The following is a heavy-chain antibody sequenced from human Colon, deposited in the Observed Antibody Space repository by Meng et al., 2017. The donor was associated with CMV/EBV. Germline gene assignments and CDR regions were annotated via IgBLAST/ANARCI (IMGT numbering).Heavy chain of an antibody. CDR3: AKDHLRATTWISSFDY. Sequence: GESLKISCTASGFTFNNYAMSWVRQAPGKGLEWVSSASGSGVNTFYADSVKGRFTISRENSKNTLYLQMNSLRAEDTAVYYCAKDHLRATTWISSFDYWGQGTLVTVSS. D-gene: IGHD1-26*01. V-gene: IGHV3-23*01. CDR1: GFTFNNYA. J-gene: IGHJ4*02. CDR2: ASGSGVNT.